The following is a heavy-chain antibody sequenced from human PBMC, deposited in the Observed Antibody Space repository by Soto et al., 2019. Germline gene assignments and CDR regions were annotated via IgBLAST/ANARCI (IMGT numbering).Heavy chain of an antibody. CDR3: ARDQAYDYTSPGDYDYYGMDV. Sequence: QVQLQESGPGLVKPSQTLSLTCTVSGGSISSGGHYWNWIRQHPGKGLEWIGYIYYSGSTYYNPSLKRRVTISVDTSKNQFSLNLSSVTAADTAVYYCARDQAYDYTSPGDYDYYGMDVWGQGTTVTVSS. CDR2: IYYSGST. V-gene: IGHV4-31*03. J-gene: IGHJ6*02. CDR1: GGSISSGGHY. D-gene: IGHD4-4*01.